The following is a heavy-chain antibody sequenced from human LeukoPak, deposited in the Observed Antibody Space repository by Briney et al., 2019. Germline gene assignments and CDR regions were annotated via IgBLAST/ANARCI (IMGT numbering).Heavy chain of an antibody. J-gene: IGHJ4*02. V-gene: IGHV3-43*02. CDR1: GFMFHDYA. CDR2: ISGDGGST. CDR3: ARESESSGWYDY. Sequence: PGGSLRRSCAAPGFMFHDYAIHWVRQAPGKGLEWVSLISGDGGSTFYADSVKGRFTISRDNSKNSLYLQMNSLRSDDTALYYCARESESSGWYDYWGQGTLVTVSS. D-gene: IGHD6-19*01.